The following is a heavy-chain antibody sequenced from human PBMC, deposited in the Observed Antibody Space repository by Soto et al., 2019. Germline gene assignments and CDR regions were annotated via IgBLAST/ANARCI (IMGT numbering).Heavy chain of an antibody. Sequence: PAETLSLTCAVSGGSISSSNWWSWVRPPPGKGLEWIGEIYHSGSANYNPSRKSRVTIPVDKSKNQSPLKLSSVTAADTAVYYCAGEGYCTTGVCYTGFDYWGQGTPVTVSS. J-gene: IGHJ4*02. CDR1: GGSISSSNW. V-gene: IGHV4-4*02. D-gene: IGHD2-8*01. CDR2: IYHSGSA. CDR3: AGEGYCTTGVCYTGFDY.